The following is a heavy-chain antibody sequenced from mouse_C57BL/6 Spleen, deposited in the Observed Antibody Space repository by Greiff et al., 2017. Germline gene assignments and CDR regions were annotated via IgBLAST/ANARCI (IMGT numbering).Heavy chain of an antibody. V-gene: IGHV5-17*01. CDR2: ISSGSSTI. CDR3: ARRDDYAWFAY. Sequence: EVQVVESGGGLVKPGGSLKLSCAASGFTFSDYGMHWVRQAPEKGLEWVAYISSGSSTIYYADTVKGRFTISRDNAKNTLFLLMTSLRSEDTAMYYCARRDDYAWFAYWGQGTLVTVSA. J-gene: IGHJ3*01. CDR1: GFTFSDYG. D-gene: IGHD2-4*01.